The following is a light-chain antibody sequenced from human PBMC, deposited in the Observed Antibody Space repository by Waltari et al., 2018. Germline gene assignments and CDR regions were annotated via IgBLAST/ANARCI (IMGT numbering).Light chain of an antibody. CDR1: SSDVGTYNY. CDR2: DVS. V-gene: IGLV2-14*03. J-gene: IGLJ2*01. CDR3: NSYSSSSSLVL. Sequence: QSALTQPASVSGSPGQSITISCTGTSSDVGTYNYVSWYQQHPGKAPKLMIYDVSNRPSGVAVPFSGSSAGNTASLTISGLQAEDEADYYCNSYSSSSSLVLFGGGTKLTVV.